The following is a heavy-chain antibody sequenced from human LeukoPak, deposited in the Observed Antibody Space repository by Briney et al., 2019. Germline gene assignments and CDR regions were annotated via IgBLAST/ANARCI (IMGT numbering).Heavy chain of an antibody. CDR3: ATGTYYDILTGYSYDY. CDR1: GGTFSSYA. V-gene: IGHV1-18*01. D-gene: IGHD3-9*01. Sequence: GASVKVSCKASGGTFSSYAISWVRQAPGQGLEWMGWISAYNGNTNYAQKLQGRVTMTTDTSTSTAYMELRSLRSDDTAVYYCATGTYYDILTGYSYDYWGQGTLVTVSS. J-gene: IGHJ4*02. CDR2: ISAYNGNT.